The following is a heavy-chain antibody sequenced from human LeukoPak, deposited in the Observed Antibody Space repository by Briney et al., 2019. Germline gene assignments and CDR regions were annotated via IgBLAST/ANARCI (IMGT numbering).Heavy chain of an antibody. D-gene: IGHD1-26*01. CDR1: GGSISSSSYY. Sequence: SETLSLTCTVSGGSISSSSYYWSWIRQPAGKGLEWIGRIYSSGNTNYNPSLKSRVTMSVETPKNQFSLKLSFVTAADTAVCYCARGGSYYGDHQFGYWGQGTLVTVSS. V-gene: IGHV4-61*02. CDR3: ARGGSYYGDHQFGY. J-gene: IGHJ4*02. CDR2: IYSSGNT.